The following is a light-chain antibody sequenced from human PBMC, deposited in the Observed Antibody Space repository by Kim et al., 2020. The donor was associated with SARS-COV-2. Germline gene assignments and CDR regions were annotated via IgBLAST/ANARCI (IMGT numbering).Light chain of an antibody. CDR1: QNIDNW. Sequence: DIQMTQSPSTLYASVGDRVTITCRASQNIDNWVAWYQQKPGKAPKLLIYKASRLHSGVPSRFSGSGSGTEFTLTISSLQPDDFGIYFCQQYETYWTFGLGTKVDIK. V-gene: IGKV1-5*03. J-gene: IGKJ1*01. CDR3: QQYETYWT. CDR2: KAS.